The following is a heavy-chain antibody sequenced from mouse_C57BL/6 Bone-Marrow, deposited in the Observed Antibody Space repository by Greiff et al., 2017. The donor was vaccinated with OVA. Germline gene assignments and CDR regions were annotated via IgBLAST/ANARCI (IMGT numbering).Heavy chain of an antibody. Sequence: QVQLQQPGAELVKPGASVKLSCKASGYTFTSYWMQWVKQRPGQGLEWIGEIDPSASYTNYNQKFKGKATLTVDTSSSTAYMQLSSLTSEDSAVYYCARHYSNSFAYWGQGTLVTVSA. CDR3: ARHYSNSFAY. V-gene: IGHV1-50*01. J-gene: IGHJ3*01. D-gene: IGHD2-5*01. CDR1: GYTFTSYW. CDR2: IDPSASYT.